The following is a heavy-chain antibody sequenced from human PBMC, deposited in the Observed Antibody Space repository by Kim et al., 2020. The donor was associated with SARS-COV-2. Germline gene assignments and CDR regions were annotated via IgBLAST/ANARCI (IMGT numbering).Heavy chain of an antibody. J-gene: IGHJ4*02. Sequence: SETLSLTCTVSGGSISSSSYYWGWIRQPPGKGLEWIGSIYYSGSTYYNPSLKSRVTISVDTSKNQFSLKLSSVTAADTAVYYCARLWAARPLFDYWGQGTLVTVSS. CDR3: ARLWAARPLFDY. CDR1: GGSISSSSYY. CDR2: IYYSGST. V-gene: IGHV4-39*01. D-gene: IGHD6-6*01.